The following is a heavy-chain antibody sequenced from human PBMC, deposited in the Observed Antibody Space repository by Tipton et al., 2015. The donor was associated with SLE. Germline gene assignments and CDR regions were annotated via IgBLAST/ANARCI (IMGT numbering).Heavy chain of an antibody. J-gene: IGHJ4*02. CDR3: ARVGRHDLFDY. CDR1: GGSVSSGGYY. V-gene: IGHV4-31*03. CDR2: IYNSGGT. Sequence: LRLSCTVSGGSVSSGGYYWSWIRQHPGKGLEWIGYIYNSGGTDYSPSLKSRVTISADTSKNQFSLKLSSVTAADTAVYYCARVGRHDLFDYWGQGTLVTVSS. D-gene: IGHD1-1*01.